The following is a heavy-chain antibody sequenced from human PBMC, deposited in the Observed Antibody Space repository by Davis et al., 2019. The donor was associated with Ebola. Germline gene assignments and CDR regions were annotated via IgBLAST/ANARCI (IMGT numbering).Heavy chain of an antibody. CDR1: GGSFSGYY. Sequence: MPSETLSLTCAVYGGSFSGYYWSWIRQPPGKGLEWIGEINHSGSTNYNPSLKSRVTISVDTSKNQFSLKLGSVTAADTAVYYCTTTYYYDSSGYYYEDYWGQGTLVTVSS. CDR3: TTTYYYDSSGYYYEDY. V-gene: IGHV4-34*06. D-gene: IGHD3-22*01. J-gene: IGHJ4*02. CDR2: INHSGST.